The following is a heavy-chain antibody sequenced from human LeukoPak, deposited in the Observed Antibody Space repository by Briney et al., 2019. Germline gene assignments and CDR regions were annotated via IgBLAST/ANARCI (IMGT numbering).Heavy chain of an antibody. J-gene: IGHJ3*02. Sequence: SETLSLTCTVSGGSISSSSYYWGWIRQPPGKGLEWIGSIYYSGSTYYNPSLKSRVTISVDKSKNQFSLKLSSVTAADTAVYYCARVRRRFGELLVLSAFDIWGQGTMVAVSS. CDR3: ARVRRRFGELLVLSAFDI. V-gene: IGHV4-39*07. CDR1: GGSISSSSYY. CDR2: IYYSGST. D-gene: IGHD3-10*01.